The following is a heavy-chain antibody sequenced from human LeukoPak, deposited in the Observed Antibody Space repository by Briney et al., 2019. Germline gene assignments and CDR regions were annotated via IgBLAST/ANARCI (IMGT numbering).Heavy chain of an antibody. CDR2: IDTKTGNP. V-gene: IGHV7-4-1*02. CDR1: GYTFSSCA. D-gene: IGHD3-22*01. Sequence: ASVKVSCKASGYTFSSCAINWVRQAPGQGLEYMGCIDTKTGNPTYAQGFPGRFVFSLDNSVSTAYLKISSLKAEDTAVYYCAIHPSDSSGYFSYWGQGALVTVSS. CDR3: AIHPSDSSGYFSY. J-gene: IGHJ4*02.